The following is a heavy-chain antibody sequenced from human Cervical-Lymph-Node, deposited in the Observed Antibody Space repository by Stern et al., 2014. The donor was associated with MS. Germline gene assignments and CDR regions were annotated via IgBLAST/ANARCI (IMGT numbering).Heavy chain of an antibody. CDR3: ARNSRGQGSGSYYFFDY. Sequence: QVQLVESGAEVKKPGASVKVSCKASGYTFTGYYMHWVRQAPGQGLEWMGRINPNSGGTNYAQKFQGRVTMTRDTSISTAYMELSRLRSDDTAVYYCARNSRGQGSGSYYFFDYWGQGTLVTVSS. V-gene: IGHV1-2*06. CDR2: INPNSGGT. D-gene: IGHD3-10*01. CDR1: GYTFTGYY. J-gene: IGHJ4*02.